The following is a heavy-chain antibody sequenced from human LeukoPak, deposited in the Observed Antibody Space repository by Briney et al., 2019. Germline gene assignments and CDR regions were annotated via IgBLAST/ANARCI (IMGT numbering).Heavy chain of an antibody. CDR1: GFTFSSYW. CDR3: ARESGTFYCTNGVCHNADAFDI. D-gene: IGHD2-8*01. V-gene: IGHV3-7*01. J-gene: IGHJ3*02. Sequence: GGSLRLSCAASGFTFSSYWMSWVRQAPGKGLEWVANIKQDGSEKYYVDSVKGRFTISRDNAKNSLYLQMNSLRAEDTAVYYCARESGTFYCTNGVCHNADAFDIWGQGTMVTVSS. CDR2: IKQDGSEK.